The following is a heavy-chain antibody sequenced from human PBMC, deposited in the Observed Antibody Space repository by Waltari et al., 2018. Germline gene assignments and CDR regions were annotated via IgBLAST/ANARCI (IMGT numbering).Heavy chain of an antibody. V-gene: IGHV4-39*07. J-gene: IGHJ6*02. CDR2: IYYSGST. CDR3: ARDGAAMYGDYYYGMDV. D-gene: IGHD2-2*01. CDR1: GGSISSSSYY. Sequence: QLQLQESGPGLVKPSETLSLTCTVSGGSISSSSYYWGWIRQPPGKGLEWIGSIYYSGSTYYNPSLESRVTISVDTSKNQFSLKLSSVTAADTAVYYCARDGAAMYGDYYYGMDVWGQGTTVTVSS.